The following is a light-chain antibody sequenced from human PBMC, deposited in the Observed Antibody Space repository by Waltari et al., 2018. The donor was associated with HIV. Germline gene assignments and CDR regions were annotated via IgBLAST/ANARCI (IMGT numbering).Light chain of an antibody. CDR1: SSDAGDDNY. Sequence: QSALTQPPSASGSPGQSVTISCTGISSDAGDDNYVSWYQQSPGNAPKFIIYEVNKRPSGVPDRFSGSKSGNTASLTVSGLQADDEADYYCSSYAGSSTWVFGGGTKLTVL. J-gene: IGLJ3*02. CDR2: EVN. V-gene: IGLV2-8*01. CDR3: SSYAGSSTWV.